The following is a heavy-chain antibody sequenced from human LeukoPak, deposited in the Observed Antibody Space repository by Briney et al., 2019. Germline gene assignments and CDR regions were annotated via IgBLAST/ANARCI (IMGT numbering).Heavy chain of an antibody. CDR2: ISYDGSNK. CDR1: GFIFSSYG. Sequence: PGRSLRLSCAASGFIFSSYGMHWVRQAPGKGLEWVAVISYDGSNKHYADSVKGRFTISRGNSKNTLYLQMNSLRAEDTAVYYCARDNYDRSGGYWGQGTLVTVSS. J-gene: IGHJ4*02. V-gene: IGHV3-30*03. CDR3: ARDNYDRSGGY. D-gene: IGHD3-22*01.